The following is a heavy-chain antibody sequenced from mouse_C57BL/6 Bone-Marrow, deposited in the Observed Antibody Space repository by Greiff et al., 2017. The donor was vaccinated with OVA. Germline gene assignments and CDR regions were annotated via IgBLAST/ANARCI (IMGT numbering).Heavy chain of an antibody. V-gene: IGHV1-81*01. CDR2: IYPRSGNT. D-gene: IGHD1-1*01. Sequence: VQLQQSGAELARPGASVKLSCKASGYTFTSYGISWVKQRTGQGLEWIGEIYPRSGNTYYNEKFKGKATLTADKSSSTAYMELRILTSESSAVYFLAISYYDSSFDYWGQGTTLTVSS. CDR3: AISYYDSSFDY. CDR1: GYTFTSYG. J-gene: IGHJ2*01.